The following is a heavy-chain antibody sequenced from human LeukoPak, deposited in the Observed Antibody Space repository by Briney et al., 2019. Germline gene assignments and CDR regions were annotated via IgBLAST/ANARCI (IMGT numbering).Heavy chain of an antibody. J-gene: IGHJ6*03. V-gene: IGHV1-69*05. CDR1: GGTFSSYA. CDR2: IIPIFGTA. D-gene: IGHD6-13*01. CDR3: ATHSSTSYYYMDV. Sequence: AVNVSCKSSGGTFSSYAISWVRQPPGQGLEWMGGIIPIFGTANYAEKFQGRVTITTDESTSTAYMALSSLRSEDTAVYYCATHSSTSYYYMDVWGKGTTVTVSS.